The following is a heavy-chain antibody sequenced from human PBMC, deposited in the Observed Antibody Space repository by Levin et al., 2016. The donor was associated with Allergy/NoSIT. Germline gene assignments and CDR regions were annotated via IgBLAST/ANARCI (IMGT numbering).Heavy chain of an antibody. D-gene: IGHD3-16*01. Sequence: SETLSLTCTVSGYSINSGYYWGWVRQPPGKGLEWIATGRHTGNTYYNPSLRSRATVSLDTSKNQFSLMLTSVTAADTAVYYCASPYYDSDFWGQGTLVTVSS. CDR1: GYSINSGYY. J-gene: IGHJ4*02. CDR2: GRHTGNT. V-gene: IGHV4-38-2*02. CDR3: ASPYYDSDF.